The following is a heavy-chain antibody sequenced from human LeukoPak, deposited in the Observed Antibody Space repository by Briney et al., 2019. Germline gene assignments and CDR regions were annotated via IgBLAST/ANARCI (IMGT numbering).Heavy chain of an antibody. CDR3: ARDPRSVPGYSGPPY. D-gene: IGHD5-12*01. J-gene: IGHJ4*02. V-gene: IGHV4-30-2*01. Sequence: PSQTLSLTRTVSGYALTRGGFSWNWIRQPPGKGLGWIGCIYDRGPAYYNPSLKSRFTISVDRPKNQFFLNVTSLTAADTSVYYCARDPRSVPGYSGPPYWGQGTLVTVSS. CDR1: GYALTRGGFS. CDR2: IYDRGPA.